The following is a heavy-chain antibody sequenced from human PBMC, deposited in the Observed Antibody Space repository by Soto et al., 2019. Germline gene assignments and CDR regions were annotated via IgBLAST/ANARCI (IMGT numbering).Heavy chain of an antibody. J-gene: IGHJ6*02. D-gene: IGHD3-16*01. V-gene: IGHV2-26*01. CDR3: ARTMITSYGMDV. Sequence: VTLKQSGPVLVKPTETLTLTCTVSGFSLSNVRMSVTWIRQPPGKALEWLAQVFSDDEKSYSTSLKSRLTISKDTSKSQVVLTMTTMDPVDTATYYCARTMITSYGMDVWGQGTTVTVSS. CDR1: GFSLSNVRMS. CDR2: VFSDDEK.